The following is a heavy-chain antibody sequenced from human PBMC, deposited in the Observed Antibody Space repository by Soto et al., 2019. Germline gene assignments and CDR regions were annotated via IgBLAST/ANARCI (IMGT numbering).Heavy chain of an antibody. V-gene: IGHV4-4*02. J-gene: IGHJ4*02. CDR1: GGSISSSNW. CDR3: VRLDGVAAGDSAY. Sequence: QVQLQASGPGLVKPSGTLSLTCVVSGGSISSSNWWSWVRQPPGKGLEWIGEIYHSGRTNHNPSLKSRVTISVDTSKNQFSLILTSVTAADTAVYYCVRLDGVAAGDSAYWGQGTLVTVSS. CDR2: IYHSGRT. D-gene: IGHD6-13*01.